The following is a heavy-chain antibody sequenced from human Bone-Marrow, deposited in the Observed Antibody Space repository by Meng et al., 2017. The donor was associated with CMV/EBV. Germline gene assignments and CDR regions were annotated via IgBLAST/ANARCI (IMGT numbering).Heavy chain of an antibody. V-gene: IGHV3-33*06. J-gene: IGHJ4*02. CDR3: AKPPGGGHYTNSYFHN. CDR1: GFTFSSYG. CDR2: IWFDGSNK. Sequence: GESLKISCEASGFTFSSYGMHWVRQAPGKGLEWVAVIWFDGSNKYYIDSVKGRFTISRDDSKNTLYLQMNSLRVEDTAIYYCAKPPGGGHYTNSYFHNWGQGALVTVSS. D-gene: IGHD4-11*01.